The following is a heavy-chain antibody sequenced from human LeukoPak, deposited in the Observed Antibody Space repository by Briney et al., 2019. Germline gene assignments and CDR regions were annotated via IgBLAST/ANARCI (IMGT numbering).Heavy chain of an antibody. CDR1: GYSFSNYW. V-gene: IGHV5-51*01. CDR2: IYPGDSNT. CDR3: ARQPLVRDCGGDCEFDY. D-gene: IGHD2-21*02. J-gene: IGHJ4*02. Sequence: GESLKISCKGSGYSFSNYWIGWVRQMPGKGLGWMGIIYPGDSNTRYSPSFRGQVTISADRSISTAYLQWSSLKASDTAIYYCARQPLVRDCGGDCEFDYWGQGTLASVSS.